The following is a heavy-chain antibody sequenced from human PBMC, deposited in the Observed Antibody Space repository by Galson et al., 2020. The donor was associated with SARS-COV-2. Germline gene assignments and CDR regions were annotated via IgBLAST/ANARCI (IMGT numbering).Heavy chain of an antibody. J-gene: IGHJ4*02. Sequence: SETLSLTCAVSGGSITSTSWWSWVRQAPGKGLELIGEISHSGSTNDNPSLKSRVTISVDKSKNQFSLKLTSVTAADTAVYYCARENCSGTSCYYYFDLWGQGTLVTVSS. V-gene: IGHV4-4*02. CDR3: ARENCSGTSCYYYFDL. CDR2: ISHSGST. CDR1: GGSITSTSW. D-gene: IGHD2-2*01.